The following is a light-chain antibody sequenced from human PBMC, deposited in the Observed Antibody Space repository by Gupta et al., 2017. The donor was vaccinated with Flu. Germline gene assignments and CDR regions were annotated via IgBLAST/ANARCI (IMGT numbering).Light chain of an antibody. V-gene: IGKV3-15*01. Sequence: EIVMTQSPATLSVSPGERAVLSCRASQSVAGNLAWYQQNPGQAPRLLIDGASTRATGIPARFSGSRSGTEFTLTISGLQSEDFAVYYCQRDKNWGLTFGGGTKVEIK. CDR1: QSVAGN. J-gene: IGKJ4*01. CDR2: GAS. CDR3: QRDKNWGLT.